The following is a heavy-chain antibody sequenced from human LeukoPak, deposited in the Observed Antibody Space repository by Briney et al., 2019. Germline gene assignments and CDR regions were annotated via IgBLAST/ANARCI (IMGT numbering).Heavy chain of an antibody. CDR1: GFTFSSHA. CDR2: ISGSGGST. J-gene: IGHJ4*02. V-gene: IGHV3-23*01. Sequence: GGSLRLSCAASGFTFSSHAMGWVRQAPGKGLEWVSAISGSGGSTYYADSVKGRFTISRDNSKNTLYLQMNSLRAEDTAVYYCAKTPTFKWLVLGPDYWGQGTLVTVSS. D-gene: IGHD6-19*01. CDR3: AKTPTFKWLVLGPDY.